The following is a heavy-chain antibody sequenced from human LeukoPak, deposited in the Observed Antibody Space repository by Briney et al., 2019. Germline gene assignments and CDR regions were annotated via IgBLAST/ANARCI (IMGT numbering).Heavy chain of an antibody. CDR3: ARDSEIDYYGSGSYDY. J-gene: IGHJ4*02. CDR2: IRYDGSNK. CDR1: GFTFSSYG. Sequence: GGSLRLSCAASGFTFSSYGMHWVRQAPGKGLEWVAFIRYDGSNKYYADSVKGRFTISRDNSKNTLYLQMNSLRAEDTAVYYCARDSEIDYYGSGSYDYWGQGTLVTVSS. V-gene: IGHV3-30*02. D-gene: IGHD3-10*01.